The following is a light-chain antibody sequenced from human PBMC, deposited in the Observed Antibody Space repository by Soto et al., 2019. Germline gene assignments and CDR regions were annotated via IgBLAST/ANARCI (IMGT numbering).Light chain of an antibody. CDR1: QSISTW. V-gene: IGKV1-5*01. CDR2: DAS. J-gene: IGKJ2*01. CDR3: QQCNSYPYT. Sequence: DIPMTQSPSTLSASVGDRVTITCRASQSISTWLAWYQQKPGRAPKLLIYDASSLESGLPARFSGSGSGTEFTLTITSLQPDDFATYYCQQCNSYPYTFGQGTKLEIK.